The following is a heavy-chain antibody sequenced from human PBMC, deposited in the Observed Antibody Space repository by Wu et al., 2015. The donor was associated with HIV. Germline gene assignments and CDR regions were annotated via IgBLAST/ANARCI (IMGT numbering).Heavy chain of an antibody. J-gene: IGHJ4*02. Sequence: QVQLVQSGAEVKKPGASVKVSCKASGYTFTGYYMHWVRQAPGQGLEWMGWINPNSGGTNYAQKFQGRVTMTRDTSISTAYMELSRLRSDDTAVYYCAREPGGSGIGRSVFHYWGQGTLVTVSS. V-gene: IGHV1-2*02. CDR1: GYTFTGYY. CDR3: AREPGGSGIGRSVFHY. CDR2: INPNSGGT. D-gene: IGHD3-10*01.